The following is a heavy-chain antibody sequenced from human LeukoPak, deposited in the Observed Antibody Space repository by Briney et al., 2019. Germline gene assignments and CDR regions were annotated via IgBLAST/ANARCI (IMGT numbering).Heavy chain of an antibody. CDR2: IYTSGST. CDR3: ARARRATGTTSPFDY. V-gene: IGHV4-61*02. D-gene: IGHD1-1*01. J-gene: IGHJ4*02. CDR1: GGSISSGSYY. Sequence: PSETLSLTCTVSGGSISSGSYYWSWIRQPAGKGLEWIGRIYTSGSTNYNPSLKSRVTISVDTSKNQFSLKLSSVTAADTAVYYCARARRATGTTSPFDYWGQGTLVTVSS.